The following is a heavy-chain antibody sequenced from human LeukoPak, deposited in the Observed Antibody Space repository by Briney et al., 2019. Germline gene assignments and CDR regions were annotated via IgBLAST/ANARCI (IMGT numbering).Heavy chain of an antibody. J-gene: IGHJ4*02. CDR1: GFTFNNAW. D-gene: IGHD3-22*01. CDR3: TTGGDTSGYYTYPFDY. Sequence: GGSLRLSCAASGFTFNNAWMSWVRQAPGKGLEWVSSISGGGGSTYYADSVKGRFTISRDNSKNTLYLQMNSLKTEDTAVYYCTTGGDTSGYYTYPFDYWGQGTLVTVSS. CDR2: ISGGGGST. V-gene: IGHV3-23*01.